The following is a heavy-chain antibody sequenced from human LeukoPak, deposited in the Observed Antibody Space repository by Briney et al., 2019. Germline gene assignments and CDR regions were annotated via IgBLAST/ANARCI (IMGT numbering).Heavy chain of an antibody. V-gene: IGHV3-48*03. CDR3: ARRAGAYSHPYDY. CDR2: ISSSGSTI. CDR1: GFTFSSYE. Sequence: GGSLRLSCAASGFTFSSYEMNWVRQAPGKGLEWASYISSSGSTIYYADSVKGRFTISRDNAKNSLYLQMNSLRAEDTAVYYCARRAGAYSHPYDYWGQGTLVTVSS. D-gene: IGHD4/OR15-4a*01. J-gene: IGHJ4*02.